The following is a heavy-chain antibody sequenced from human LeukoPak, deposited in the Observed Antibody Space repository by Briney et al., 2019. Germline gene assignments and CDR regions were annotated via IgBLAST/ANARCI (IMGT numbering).Heavy chain of an antibody. V-gene: IGHV3-33*01. Sequence: GSLRLSCAASGFTFSNYAMHWVRQAPGKGLEWVAVIWYDGNNKYYADSVKGRFTISRDNSKNTLYLQMNSLRAEDTAVYFCAWDSSSANTFDYWGQGTLVTVSS. CDR1: GFTFSNYA. J-gene: IGHJ4*02. CDR3: AWDSSSANTFDY. D-gene: IGHD6-13*01. CDR2: IWYDGNNK.